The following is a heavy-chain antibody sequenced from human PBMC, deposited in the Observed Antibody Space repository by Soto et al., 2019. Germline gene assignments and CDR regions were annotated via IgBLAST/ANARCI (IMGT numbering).Heavy chain of an antibody. D-gene: IGHD2-2*01. CDR2: ISLYSDDT. V-gene: IGHV1-18*01. J-gene: IGHJ5*02. CDR1: GYTFSNYG. Sequence: QVLLVQSGGEVKRPGASVKVSCKTSGYTFSNYGITWVRQAPGQPLEWLGWISLYSDDTNNAQKFQGRVSMTTDTSTTTAYMELRSLRSDDTAVYYGARVVPGAEAWFGPWGQGTLVTVSS. CDR3: ARVVPGAEAWFGP.